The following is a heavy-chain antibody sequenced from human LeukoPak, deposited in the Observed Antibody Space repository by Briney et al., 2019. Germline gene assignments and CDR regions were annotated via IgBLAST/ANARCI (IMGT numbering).Heavy chain of an antibody. Sequence: SETLSLTCTVSGGSISSYYWSWLRQPPGKGLEWLGYIYYSGSTNYNPSLKSRVTISVDTSKNQFSLKLSSVTAADTAVYYCARVGAMYYYGSEPHWFDPWGQGTLVTVSS. J-gene: IGHJ5*02. CDR2: IYYSGST. D-gene: IGHD3-10*01. V-gene: IGHV4-59*01. CDR3: ARVGAMYYYGSEPHWFDP. CDR1: GGSISSYY.